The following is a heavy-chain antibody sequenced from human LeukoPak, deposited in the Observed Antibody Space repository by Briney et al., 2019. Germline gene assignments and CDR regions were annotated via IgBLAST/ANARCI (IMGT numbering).Heavy chain of an antibody. CDR3: ARVKIVATTYYFDY. J-gene: IGHJ4*02. CDR1: GFNFGDYA. V-gene: IGHV3-9*01. Sequence: PGGSLRLSCAASGFNFGDYAMHWVRQAPGKGLERVTGISWRSISIGYADSVKGRFTISRDNAKNSLYLQMNSLRAEDTAVYYCARVKIVATTYYFDYWGQGTLVTVSS. D-gene: IGHD5-12*01. CDR2: ISWRSISI.